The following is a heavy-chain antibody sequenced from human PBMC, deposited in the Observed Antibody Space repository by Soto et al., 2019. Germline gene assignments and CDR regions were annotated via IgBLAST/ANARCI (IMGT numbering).Heavy chain of an antibody. Sequence: GGSLRLSCAASGFTFTGYPLAWSPQPPGKGLSWVSVISGSGGSTYYADSVKGRFTISRDNSKNTLYLQMNSLRAEDTAVYYCAKDSHYYGSGSYDAFDIWGQGTMVTVSS. CDR3: AKDSHYYGSGSYDAFDI. CDR2: ISGSGGST. D-gene: IGHD3-10*01. J-gene: IGHJ3*02. V-gene: IGHV3-23*01. CDR1: GFTFTGYP.